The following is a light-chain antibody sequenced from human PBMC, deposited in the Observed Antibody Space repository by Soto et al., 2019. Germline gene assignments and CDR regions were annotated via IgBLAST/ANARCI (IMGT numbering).Light chain of an antibody. J-gene: IGKJ5*01. Sequence: IVGTQSPGTLSLSPGEGATLSFRSSQSIDSNYLSWYQQKPGQAPRLXISGASTRATGTPARFSGSGSGTDFTLTISSLQPEDFAVYYCQQDYNLPFTFGQGTRLEIK. CDR1: QSIDSNY. CDR3: QQDYNLPFT. CDR2: GAS. V-gene: IGKV3D-7*01.